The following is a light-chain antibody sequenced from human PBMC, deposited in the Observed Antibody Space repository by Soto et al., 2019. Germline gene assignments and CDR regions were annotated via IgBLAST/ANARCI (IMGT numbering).Light chain of an antibody. CDR1: SSDVGGHNY. CDR3: SSTAGNNNLV. CDR2: EVS. Sequence: QSALTQPASVSGSPGQSLTISCTGTSSDVGGHNYVSWYQHHPGKAPKLIIYEVSKRPSGVPDRFSGSKSGNTASLTVSGLQAEDEAVYYCSSTAGNNNLVFGGGTKVTVL. J-gene: IGLJ3*02. V-gene: IGLV2-8*01.